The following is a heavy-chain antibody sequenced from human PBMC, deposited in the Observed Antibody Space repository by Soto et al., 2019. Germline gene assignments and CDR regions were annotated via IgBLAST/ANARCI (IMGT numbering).Heavy chain of an antibody. D-gene: IGHD2-8*01. V-gene: IGHV3-30*18. J-gene: IGHJ6*02. Sequence: PGGSLRLSCAASGFTFSSYGMHWVRQAPGKGLEWVAVISYDGSNKYCADSVKGRFTISRDNSKNTLYLQMNSLRAEDTAVYYCAKDKDIVLMVYAYYGMDVWGQGTTVTVSS. CDR1: GFTFSSYG. CDR2: ISYDGSNK. CDR3: AKDKDIVLMVYAYYGMDV.